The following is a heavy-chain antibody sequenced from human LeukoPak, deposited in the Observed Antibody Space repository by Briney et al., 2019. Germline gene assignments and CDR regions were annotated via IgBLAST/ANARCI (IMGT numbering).Heavy chain of an antibody. V-gene: IGHV3-23*01. CDR3: AILGPLGY. CDR2: ISGGGDTT. Sequence: GSLRLSCAASGLTFRAYGMSWVRQAPGKGLEWVSSISGGGDTTYYADSVRGRFTISRDNSKNTMYLQMNSLRAEDTAVYYCAILGPLGYWGQGTLVAVSS. J-gene: IGHJ4*02. CDR1: GLTFRAYG.